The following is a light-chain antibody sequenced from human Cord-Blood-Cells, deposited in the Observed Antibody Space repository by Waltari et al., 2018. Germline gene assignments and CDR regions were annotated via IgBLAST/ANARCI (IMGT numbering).Light chain of an antibody. CDR2: DAS. J-gene: IGKJ3*01. Sequence: DIQMTHSPSSLSASVGDRVTITCQPSQDISNYLNWYQQKQVKAPKLLIYDASNLETGVPSRFSGSGSGTDFTFTISSLQPEDIATYYCQQYDNLFTFGPGTKVDIK. CDR1: QDISNY. V-gene: IGKV1-33*01. CDR3: QQYDNLFT.